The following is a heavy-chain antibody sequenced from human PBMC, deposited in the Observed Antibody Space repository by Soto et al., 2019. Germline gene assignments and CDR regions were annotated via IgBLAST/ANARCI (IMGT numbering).Heavy chain of an antibody. J-gene: IGHJ3*02. D-gene: IGHD2-21*01. CDR1: GFTFSSYS. V-gene: IGHV3-21*01. Sequence: TGGSLRLSCAACGFTFSSYSINWVRQAPGKGLEWVSSISRSAVNTYYADSVKGRFTISRDNAKNSMYLQMNSLRAEDTAVYYCARDQLPGLDVFDIWGQGTMVTV. CDR3: ARDQLPGLDVFDI. CDR2: ISRSAVNT.